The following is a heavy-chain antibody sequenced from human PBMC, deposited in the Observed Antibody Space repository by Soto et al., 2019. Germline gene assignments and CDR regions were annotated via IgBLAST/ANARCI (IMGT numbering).Heavy chain of an antibody. CDR1: GFTFSSYA. J-gene: IGHJ3*01. CDR2: ISSNGGST. D-gene: IGHD6-19*01. Sequence: GGSLRLSCAASGFTFSSYAMHWVRQAPGKGLEYVSAISSNGGSTYYANSVKGRFTISRDNSKNTLYLQMGSLRAEDMAVYYCARGRRWLVNDAFDFWGQGTLVTVSS. V-gene: IGHV3-64*01. CDR3: ARGRRWLVNDAFDF.